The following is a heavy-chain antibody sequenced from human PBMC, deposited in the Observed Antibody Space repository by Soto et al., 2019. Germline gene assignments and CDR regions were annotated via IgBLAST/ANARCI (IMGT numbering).Heavy chain of an antibody. CDR2: IYYSWST. Sequence: QVQLQESGPGLVKPSQTLSLTCTVSGGSISSGDYYWSWILQPPGKGLEWIGYIYYSWSTYYNPSLKSRVTISVDTSKNQFSLKLSSVTAADTAVYSCASLTKIDYGDSFDYWGQGTLVTVSS. J-gene: IGHJ4*02. V-gene: IGHV4-30-4*01. CDR1: GGSISSGDYY. D-gene: IGHD4-17*01. CDR3: ASLTKIDYGDSFDY.